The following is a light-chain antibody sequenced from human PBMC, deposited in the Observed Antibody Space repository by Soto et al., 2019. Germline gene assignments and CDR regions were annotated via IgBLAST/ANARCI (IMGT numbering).Light chain of an antibody. J-gene: IGLJ1*01. CDR2: EVS. Sequence: QSALTQPASVSGSPGQSITISCTGTSSDVGGYDYVSWYQLHPAKAPKLMVFEVSNRPSGVSYRFSGSKSGNTASLTISGLQAEDEADYFCSSYSISTAYLFGTGTQLTVL. V-gene: IGLV2-14*01. CDR1: SSDVGGYDY. CDR3: SSYSISTAYL.